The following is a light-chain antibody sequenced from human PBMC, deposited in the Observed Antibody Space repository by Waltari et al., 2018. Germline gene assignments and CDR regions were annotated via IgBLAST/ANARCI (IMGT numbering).Light chain of an antibody. V-gene: IGLV8-61*01. Sequence: QTVVTQEPSLSVSPGGTVTITCALSSGSLSTTSYATWYQQPPGQAPRTLVYKANARSSGVPDRFSGSILGNTAALTITGAQADDESDYYCALYMGSGIWVFGGGTRLTVL. CDR3: ALYMGSGIWV. J-gene: IGLJ3*02. CDR1: SGSLSTTSY. CDR2: KAN.